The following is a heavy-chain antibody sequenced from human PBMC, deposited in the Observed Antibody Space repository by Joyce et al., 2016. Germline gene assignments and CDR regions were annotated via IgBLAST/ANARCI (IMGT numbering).Heavy chain of an antibody. Sequence: QVTLKESGPTLVKPTQTLTLTCTFSGFSLSTGGVGVGWIRQPPGKALEWLALIYWDEDKRYSSSLKSRLTITKDTSKNQVVLTMTNMDPVDTATYYCAHAPATDRYYGMDVWGQGTTVTVSS. CDR2: IYWDEDK. V-gene: IGHV2-5*02. CDR3: AHAPATDRYYGMDV. J-gene: IGHJ6*02. D-gene: IGHD6-25*01. CDR1: GFSLSTGGVG.